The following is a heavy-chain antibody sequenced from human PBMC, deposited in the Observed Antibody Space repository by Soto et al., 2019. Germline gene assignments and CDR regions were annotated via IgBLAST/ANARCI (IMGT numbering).Heavy chain of an antibody. CDR2: IYPGDSDT. J-gene: IGHJ5*02. Sequence: GESLKISCKGSGYSFTSYWIGWVRQMPGKSLEWMGIIYPGDSDTRYSPSFQGQVTSSADKSISTAYLQWSSLKASDTAMYYCARHIFSSSSFFDPWGQGTLVTVSS. CDR1: GYSFTSYW. D-gene: IGHD6-6*01. CDR3: ARHIFSSSSFFDP. V-gene: IGHV5-51*01.